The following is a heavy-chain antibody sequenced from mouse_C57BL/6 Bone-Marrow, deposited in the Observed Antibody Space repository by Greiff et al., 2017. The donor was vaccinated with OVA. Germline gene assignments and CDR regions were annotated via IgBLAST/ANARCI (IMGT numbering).Heavy chain of an antibody. J-gene: IGHJ3*01. V-gene: IGHV5-12*01. D-gene: IGHD2-4*01. CDR3: ARHEGGPYYDYDPPFAY. Sequence: EVQVVESGGGLVQPGGSLKLSCAASGFTFSDYYMYWVRQTPEKRLEWVAYISNGGGSTYYPDTVKGRFTISRDNAKNTLYLQMSRLKSEDTAMYYCARHEGGPYYDYDPPFAYWGQGTLVTVSA. CDR2: ISNGGGST. CDR1: GFTFSDYY.